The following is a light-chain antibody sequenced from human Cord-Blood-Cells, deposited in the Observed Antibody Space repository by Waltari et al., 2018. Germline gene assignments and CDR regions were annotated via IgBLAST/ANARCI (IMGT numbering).Light chain of an antibody. CDR3: QQYNNWPRT. CDR2: GAS. CDR1: QSVSSN. V-gene: IGKV3D-15*01. J-gene: IGKJ1*01. Sequence: DIVMKQSPATLSVSPGERATLSCRASQSVSSNLAWYQQKPGQAPRLLIYGASTRATGIPARFSGSGSGTEFTLTISSLQSEDFAVYYCQQYNNWPRTFGQGTKVEIK.